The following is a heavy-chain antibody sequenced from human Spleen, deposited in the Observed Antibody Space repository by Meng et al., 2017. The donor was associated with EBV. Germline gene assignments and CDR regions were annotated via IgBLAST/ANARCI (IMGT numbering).Heavy chain of an antibody. J-gene: IGHJ5*02. Sequence: GPGSMQPHTTLSLPCPGCIGAVSSGNFCGSWIRQSPGKGLEWIGNIYYTGNTNYSPSLKSRVTMSVDTSKNHFSLELRSVTAADTAVYYCARDRNPSYDYRGGFDPWGQGTLVTVSS. V-gene: IGHV4-61*01. D-gene: IGHD3-16*01. CDR2: IYYTGNT. CDR1: IGAVSSGNFC. CDR3: ARDRNPSYDYRGGFDP.